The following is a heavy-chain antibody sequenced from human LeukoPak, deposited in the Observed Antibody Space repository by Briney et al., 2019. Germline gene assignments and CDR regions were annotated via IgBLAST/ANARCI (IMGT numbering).Heavy chain of an antibody. CDR2: ISYDGSNK. CDR1: GFTFSSYG. V-gene: IGHV3-30*18. Sequence: PGGSLRLSCAASGFTFSSYGMHWVRQAPGKGLEWVAVISYDGSNKYYADSVKGRFTISRDYSRNMLYLQMDSLRAEDTAFYYCAKDYSLYCSSASCYTPFDYWGQGALVTVSS. CDR3: AKDYSLYCSSASCYTPFDY. D-gene: IGHD2-2*02. J-gene: IGHJ4*02.